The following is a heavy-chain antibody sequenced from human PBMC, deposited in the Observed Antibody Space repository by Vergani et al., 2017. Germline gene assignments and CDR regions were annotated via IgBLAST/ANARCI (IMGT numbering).Heavy chain of an antibody. Sequence: EVHLLESGGGLDQSGGSLRLSCAASGFTFSTSAVSWVRQVPGRGLAWVSSISGSGLSTYYADSVKGRFSISRDNSMNTVFLQMHNLRPEDTAIYYCVKEKIDLGSYFFDSWGHGILVTVSS. J-gene: IGHJ4*01. CDR1: GFTFSTSA. D-gene: IGHD2/OR15-2a*01. CDR3: VKEKIDLGSYFFDS. V-gene: IGHV3-23*01. CDR2: ISGSGLST.